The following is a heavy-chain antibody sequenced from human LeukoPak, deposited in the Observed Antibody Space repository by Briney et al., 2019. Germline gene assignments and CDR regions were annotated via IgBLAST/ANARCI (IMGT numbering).Heavy chain of an antibody. V-gene: IGHV4-30-4*01. CDR1: GGSISSGDYY. Sequence: SQTLSLTCTVSGGSISSGDYYWNWFRQPPGRDLEWIGYIDHSGSTYSNPSLKSRVIISVDTSKNQFSLELSSVTAADTAVYYCARRGAVRNDYYWFDPRGQGTLVSVPS. J-gene: IGHJ5*02. D-gene: IGHD3-16*01. CDR2: IDHSGST. CDR3: ARRGAVRNDYYWFDP.